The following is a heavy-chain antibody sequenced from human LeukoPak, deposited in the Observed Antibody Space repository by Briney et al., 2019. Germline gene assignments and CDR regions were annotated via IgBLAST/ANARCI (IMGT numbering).Heavy chain of an antibody. CDR1: GFTLYNYA. J-gene: IGHJ5*02. CDR2: ISRNGGST. V-gene: IGHV3-23*01. CDR3: AKSSLLEWLSRQSWFDP. D-gene: IGHD3-3*01. Sequence: GGSLRLSCAVSGFTLYNYAMSCVGQAPGKGPEWVSSISRNGGSTYYADSVKGQFTIYKNNSKNTLYLQMNSLRAEDTAVFYCAKSSLLEWLSRQSWFDPWGQGTLVTVSS.